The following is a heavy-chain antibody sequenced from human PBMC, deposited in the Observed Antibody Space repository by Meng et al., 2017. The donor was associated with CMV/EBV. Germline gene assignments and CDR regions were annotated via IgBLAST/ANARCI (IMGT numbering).Heavy chain of an antibody. V-gene: IGHV3-23*01. D-gene: IGHD6-19*01. CDR1: GFTFSNYA. CDR3: AKRSQWLLGLYYYYGLDV. J-gene: IGHJ6*02. CDR2: ISASGSGTGST. Sequence: GESLKISCAASGFTFSNYAMSWVRQAPGKGLEWVSGISASGSGTGSTHYADSVKGRFTISRDNSKNTLYLQMNSLRAEDTALYYCAKRSQWLLGLYYYYGLDVWGQGTTVPSP.